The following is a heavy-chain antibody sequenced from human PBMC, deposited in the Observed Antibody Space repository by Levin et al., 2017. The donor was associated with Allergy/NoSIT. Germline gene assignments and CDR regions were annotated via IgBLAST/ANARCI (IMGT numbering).Heavy chain of an antibody. D-gene: IGHD3-3*01. CDR1: GYTFTSYD. Sequence: ASVKVSCKASGYTFTSYDINWVRQATGQGLEWMGWMNPNSGNTGYAQKFQGRVTMTRNTSISTAYMELSSLRSEDTAVYYCARHPPFARVVTLYYYYGMDVWGQGTTVTVSS. V-gene: IGHV1-8*01. CDR3: ARHPPFARVVTLYYYYGMDV. J-gene: IGHJ6*02. CDR2: MNPNSGNT.